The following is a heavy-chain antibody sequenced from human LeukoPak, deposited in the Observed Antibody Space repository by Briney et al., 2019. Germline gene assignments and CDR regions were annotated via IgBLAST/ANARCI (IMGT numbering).Heavy chain of an antibody. CDR1: GFTFSSYG. V-gene: IGHV3-30*02. Sequence: GGSLRLSCAASGFTFSSYGVHWVRQAPGKGLEWVAFIQLDGNNKYYADSVKGRFTISRDNSKNTLYLQMDSLRTEDTAMYYCAKDSSHLDYWGQGTLVTVSS. CDR3: AKDSSHLDY. J-gene: IGHJ4*02. CDR2: IQLDGNNK.